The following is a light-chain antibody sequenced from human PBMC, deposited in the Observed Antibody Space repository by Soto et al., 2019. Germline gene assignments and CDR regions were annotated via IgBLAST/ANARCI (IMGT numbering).Light chain of an antibody. V-gene: IGLV2-14*01. J-gene: IGLJ2*01. Sequence: QSALTQPASVSGSPGQSITISCTGTSSDVGGYKYVSWYQHHADKAPKLMIYEVSNRPSGVSNRFSGSKSGNTASLTISGLQAEDEADYYCSSYTSSSTLVFGGGTKLTVL. CDR2: EVS. CDR3: SSYTSSSTLV. CDR1: SSDVGGYKY.